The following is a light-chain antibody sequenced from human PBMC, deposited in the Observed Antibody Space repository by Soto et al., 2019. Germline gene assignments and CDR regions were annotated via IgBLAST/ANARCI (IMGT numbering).Light chain of an antibody. CDR3: QSYDSSLSGSV. Sequence: QSVLTQPPSVSGAPGQRVTISCTGSSSNIGAGYDVHWYQQLPGTAPKLLIYDNNDRPSGVPDRFSGSKSGTSASLAITGLQAEDEADYYCQSYDSSLSGSVFGGGTHLTVL. CDR2: DNN. J-gene: IGLJ3*02. CDR1: SSNIGAGYD. V-gene: IGLV1-40*01.